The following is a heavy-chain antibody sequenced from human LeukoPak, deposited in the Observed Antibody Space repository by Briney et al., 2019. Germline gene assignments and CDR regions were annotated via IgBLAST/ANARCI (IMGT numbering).Heavy chain of an antibody. CDR3: ARPIRRGYSYFHRGIDAFDI. CDR2: IKQDGSEK. Sequence: PGGSLRLSCAASGFTFSSYWMSWVRQAPGKGLEWVANIKQDGSEKYYVDSVKGRFTISRDNARNSLYLQMNSLRAEDTAVYYCARPIRRGYSYFHRGIDAFDIWGQGTMVTVSS. D-gene: IGHD5-18*01. CDR1: GFTFSSYW. V-gene: IGHV3-7*03. J-gene: IGHJ3*02.